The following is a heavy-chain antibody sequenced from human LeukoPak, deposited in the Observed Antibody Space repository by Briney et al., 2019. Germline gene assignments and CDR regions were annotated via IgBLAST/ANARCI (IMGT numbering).Heavy chain of an antibody. CDR1: GGSITHYY. CDR2: IYYSGST. Sequence: SETLSLSCTVSGGSITHYYWSWIRNPPGTGMEWIGYIYYSGSTNYNPTLKTRVTISVDTSKNQFSLKLSSVTAADTPVYYCARHWETSSWYVDYWGQGTLVTVSS. V-gene: IGHV4-59*08. J-gene: IGHJ4*02. CDR3: ARHWETSSWYVDY. D-gene: IGHD6-13*01.